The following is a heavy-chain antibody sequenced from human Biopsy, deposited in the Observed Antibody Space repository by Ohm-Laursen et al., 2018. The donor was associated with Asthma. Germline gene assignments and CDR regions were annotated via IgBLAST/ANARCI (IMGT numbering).Heavy chain of an antibody. D-gene: IGHD6-19*01. CDR3: AREGIAVAHFDY. CDR2: IWYDGSNK. Sequence: SLRLSCAASGFTFSSYGMHWVRQAPGKGLEWVAVIWYDGSNKYYADSVKGRFTISRGNSKNTLYLQMNSLRAEDTAVYYCAREGIAVAHFDYWGQGTLVTVSS. J-gene: IGHJ4*02. V-gene: IGHV3-33*01. CDR1: GFTFSSYG.